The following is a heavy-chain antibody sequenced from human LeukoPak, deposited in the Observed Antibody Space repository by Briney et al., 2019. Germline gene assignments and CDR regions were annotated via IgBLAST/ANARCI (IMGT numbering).Heavy chain of an antibody. CDR2: IYTSGST. J-gene: IGHJ4*02. V-gene: IGHV4-4*07. Sequence: SETLSLTCTVSDDSISSHYWSWIRQPAGKGLEWIGLIYTSGSTNYNPSLRSRLTMSVDTSNNQFSLKLSSVTAADTAVYYCARDPGDYGGNRFDYWGQGTLVTVSS. CDR3: ARDPGDYGGNRFDY. D-gene: IGHD4-23*01. CDR1: DDSISSHY.